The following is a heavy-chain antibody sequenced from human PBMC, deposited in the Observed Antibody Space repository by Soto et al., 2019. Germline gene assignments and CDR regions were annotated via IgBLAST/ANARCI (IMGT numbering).Heavy chain of an antibody. J-gene: IGHJ4*02. V-gene: IGHV4-34*01. CDR1: GGSFSGYY. Sequence: PSETLSLTCAVYGGSFSGYYWTWIRQPPGTGLEWIGEINHSGSTNYNPSLKSRVTISVDTSKNQFSLKLTSVTAADTAVYYCARDKITGLFDYWGQRTLVTVS. CDR3: ARDKITGLFDY. D-gene: IGHD2-8*02. CDR2: INHSGST.